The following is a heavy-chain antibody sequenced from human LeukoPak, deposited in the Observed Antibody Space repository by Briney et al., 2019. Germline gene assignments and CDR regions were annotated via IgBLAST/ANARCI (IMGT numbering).Heavy chain of an antibody. CDR2: TYHSGST. CDR1: GGSISSGGYS. CDR3: ARGYDSSGYYPYYFDY. D-gene: IGHD3-22*01. J-gene: IGHJ4*02. Sequence: SQTLSLTCAVSGGSISSGGYSWSWIRQPPGKGLEWIGYTYHSGSTYYNPSLKSRVTISVDRSKNQFSLKLSSVTAADTAVYYCARGYDSSGYYPYYFDYWGQGTLVTVSS. V-gene: IGHV4-30-2*01.